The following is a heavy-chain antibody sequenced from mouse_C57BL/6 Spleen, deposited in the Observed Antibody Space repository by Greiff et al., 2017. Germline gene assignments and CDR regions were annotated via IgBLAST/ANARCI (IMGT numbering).Heavy chain of an antibody. J-gene: IGHJ2*01. CDR2: IYPGDGDT. D-gene: IGHD2-4*01. CDR1: GYAFSSSW. CDR3: ARLGDYALGD. Sequence: QVQLKESGPELVKPGASVKISCKASGYAFSSSWMNWVKQRPGKGLEWIGRIYPGDGDTNYNGKFKGKATRTADKSSSTAYMQLSSLTSEDSAVYFCARLGDYALGDWGQGTTLTVSS. V-gene: IGHV1-82*01.